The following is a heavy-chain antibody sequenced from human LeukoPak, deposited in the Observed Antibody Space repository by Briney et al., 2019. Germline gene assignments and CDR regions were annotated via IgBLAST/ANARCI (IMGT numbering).Heavy chain of an antibody. CDR3: ASGGITMAYY. CDR1: GFTFSSYW. CDR2: INSDGSSI. D-gene: IGHD3-3*01. V-gene: IGHV3-74*01. Sequence: GGSLRLSCAASGFTFSSYWMHWVRQAPGKGLVWVSRINSDGSSISYADSVKGRFTISRDNAKNTLYLQMNSLGAEDTAVYYCASGGITMAYYWGQGTLVTVSS. J-gene: IGHJ4*02.